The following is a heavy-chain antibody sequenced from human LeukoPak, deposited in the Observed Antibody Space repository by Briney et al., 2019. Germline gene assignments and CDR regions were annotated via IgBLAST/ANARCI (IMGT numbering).Heavy chain of an antibody. CDR3: ARDNDWAFHY. V-gene: IGHV3-30*03. D-gene: IGHD3-9*01. CDR1: GFTFWSYG. CDR2: VSYDGSNK. J-gene: IGHJ4*02. Sequence: GGSLRLSCAATGFTFWSYGMHWVRQAPGKGLEWVAVVSYDGSNKNYADSVKGRFTISRDNAKNSLYLQMNSLRDEDTAVYYCARDNDWAFHYWGQGTLVTVSS.